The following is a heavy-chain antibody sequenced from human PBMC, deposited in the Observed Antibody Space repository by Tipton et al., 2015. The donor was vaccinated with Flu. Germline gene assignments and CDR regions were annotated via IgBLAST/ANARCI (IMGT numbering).Heavy chain of an antibody. V-gene: IGHV1-8*01. D-gene: IGHD3-3*01. CDR2: MNPNSGNP. J-gene: IGHJ6*02. Sequence: VQLVQSGAEVKKPGASVKVSCKASGYTFTSYDINWVRQATGQGLEWMGWMNPNSGNPGYAQKFQGRVTMTRNTSISTAYMELSSLRSEDKAVDYCARSYYDVWSGYYTGHYYYGRDGGGQGTTVTVAS. CDR1: GYTFTSYD. CDR3: ARSYYDVWSGYYTGHYYYGRDG.